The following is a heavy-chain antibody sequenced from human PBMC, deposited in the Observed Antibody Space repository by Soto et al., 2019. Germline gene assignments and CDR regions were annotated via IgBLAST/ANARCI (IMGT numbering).Heavy chain of an antibody. CDR1: GGSFSDYI. J-gene: IGHJ4*02. V-gene: IGHV4-34*01. Sequence: QVQLQQSGAGLLKPSETLSLTCDVYGGSFSDYIWTWIRQTPGKGLQWIGQINHSGSANYNPSLKSRVTISVHTSSSQFSLELSSVTAADTAVYYCARGLISGSHYSGGWYYFDSWGQGTQVTVSP. CDR3: ARGLISGSHYSGGWYYFDS. CDR2: INHSGSA. D-gene: IGHD1-26*01.